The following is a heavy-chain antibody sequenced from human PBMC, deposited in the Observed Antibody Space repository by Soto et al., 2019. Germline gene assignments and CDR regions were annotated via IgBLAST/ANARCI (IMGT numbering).Heavy chain of an antibody. CDR2: IYYSGST. D-gene: IGHD3-10*01. V-gene: IGHV4-31*03. CDR1: GGSISSGGYY. J-gene: IGHJ5*02. CDR3: ARETYGSGSYPLFDP. Sequence: QVQLQESGPGLVKPSQTLSLTCTVSGGSISSGGYYWSWIRQHPGKGLEWIGYIYYSGSTYYNPSLKSRVTISVDTSKNQFSLKLSSVTAADTAVYYCARETYGSGSYPLFDPWGQGILVTVSS.